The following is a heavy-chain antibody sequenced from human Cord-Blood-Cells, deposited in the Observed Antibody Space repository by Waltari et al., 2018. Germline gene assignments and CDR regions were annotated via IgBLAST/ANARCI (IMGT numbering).Heavy chain of an antibody. D-gene: IGHD5-12*01. CDR2: ISSSSSTI. CDR3: ARDLGYGPPPDY. J-gene: IGHJ4*02. V-gene: IGHV3-48*02. Sequence: EVQLVVSGVGLVQPGGSLRLSCASSGFTFSSSIMTCLRQAPRKGLEWVSYISSSSSTIYYADSVKGRFTISRDNAKNSLYLQMNSLRDEDTAVYYCARDLGYGPPPDYWGQGTLVTVSS. CDR1: GFTFSSSI.